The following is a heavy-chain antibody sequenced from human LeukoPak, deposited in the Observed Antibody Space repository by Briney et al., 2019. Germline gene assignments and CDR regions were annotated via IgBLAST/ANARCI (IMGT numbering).Heavy chain of an antibody. V-gene: IGHV3-23*01. Sequence: GGSLRLSCAASGFTFSSYAMSWVRQAPGKGLEWVSAISGSGGSTYYADSVKGRFTISRNNSKNTLYLQMNSLRAEDTAVYYCAKDGGLAAAGTWGYWGQGTLVTVSS. CDR1: GFTFSSYA. J-gene: IGHJ4*02. D-gene: IGHD6-13*01. CDR3: AKDGGLAAAGTWGY. CDR2: ISGSGGST.